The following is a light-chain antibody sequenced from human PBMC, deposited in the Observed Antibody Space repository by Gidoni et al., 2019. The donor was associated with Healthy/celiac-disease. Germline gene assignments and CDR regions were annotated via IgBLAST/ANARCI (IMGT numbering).Light chain of an antibody. V-gene: IGKV3-20*01. CDR2: GAS. J-gene: IGKJ1*01. Sequence: EIVLTQSPGTLSLSPGERATLSCRASQSVSSSYLAWYQQKPGQAPRLLIYGASSRATGLPDRFSGSGSGTDFTLTISRLEPEDFAVYYCQQYGSSPTFXXXTKVEIK. CDR3: QQYGSSPT. CDR1: QSVSSSY.